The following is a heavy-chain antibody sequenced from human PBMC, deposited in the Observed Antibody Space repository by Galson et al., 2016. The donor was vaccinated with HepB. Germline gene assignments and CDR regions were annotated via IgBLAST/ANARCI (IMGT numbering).Heavy chain of an antibody. V-gene: IGHV3-30*18. J-gene: IGHJ4*02. CDR1: GFTFSSYG. CDR2: LSYDGRQK. CDR3: AKGVKAAAGTLDAY. Sequence: SLRLSCAASGFTFSSYGMHWVRQAPGKGLEWVAVLSYDGRQKKYGDSVKGRFTISRDNSNNTLYLQMDRLRPEDTAVYYCAKGVKAAAGTLDAYWGQGILVTVSS. D-gene: IGHD6-13*01.